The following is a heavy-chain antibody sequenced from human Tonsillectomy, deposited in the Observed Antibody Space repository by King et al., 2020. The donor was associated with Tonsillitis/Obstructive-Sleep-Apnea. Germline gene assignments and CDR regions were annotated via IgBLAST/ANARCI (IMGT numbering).Heavy chain of an antibody. CDR2: SIPIFGTA. D-gene: IGHD1-26*01. Sequence: VQLVESGAEVKKPGSSVKVSCKASGGTFSSYAISWVRRAPGQGLEWMGGSIPIFGTANYAQKFQGRVTITADESTGTAYMELSSLRSEDTAVYYCARGSGSYDIGAFDIWGQGTMVTVSS. J-gene: IGHJ3*02. CDR3: ARGSGSYDIGAFDI. V-gene: IGHV1-69*01. CDR1: GGTFSSYA.